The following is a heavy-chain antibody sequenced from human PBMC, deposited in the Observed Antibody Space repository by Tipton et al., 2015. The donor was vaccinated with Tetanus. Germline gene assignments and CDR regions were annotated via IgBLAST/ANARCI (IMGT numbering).Heavy chain of an antibody. D-gene: IGHD2-15*01. CDR1: GFIFSSYG. CDR2: SWCDGTDK. J-gene: IGHJ4*02. Sequence: SLRLSCAASGFIFSSYGIHWVRQAPGKGLEWVAVSWCDGTDKYYADSVKGRFTISRDNFKNTLYLQMNSLRAEDTAVYYCAREADCSGGSCFSGDFDNWGQGTQVTVSS. V-gene: IGHV3-33*01. CDR3: AREADCSGGSCFSGDFDN.